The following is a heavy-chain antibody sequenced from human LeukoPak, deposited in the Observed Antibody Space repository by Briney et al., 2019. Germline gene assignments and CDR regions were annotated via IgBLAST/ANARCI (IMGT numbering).Heavy chain of an antibody. D-gene: IGHD5-18*01. J-gene: IGHJ4*02. CDR2: ISAYNGNT. CDR1: GYTFTSYG. V-gene: IGHV1-18*01. CDR3: ARERYSYREHPELFDY. Sequence: ASVKVSCKASGYTFTSYGISWVRQAPGQGLEWMGWISAYNGNTNYAQKLQGRVTMTTDTSTSTAYMELRSLRSDDTAVYYCARERYSYREHPELFDYWGQGTLVTVSS.